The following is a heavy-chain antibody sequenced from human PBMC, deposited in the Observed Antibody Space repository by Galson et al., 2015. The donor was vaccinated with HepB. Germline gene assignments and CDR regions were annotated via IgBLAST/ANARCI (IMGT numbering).Heavy chain of an antibody. D-gene: IGHD2-2*01. Sequence: QSGAEVKKPGESLKISCKGSGYSFTSYWIGWVRQMPGKGLEWMGIIYPGDSDTRYSPSFQGQVTISADKSISTAYLQWSSLKASDTAMYYCASTHSSSTSCPDAFDIWGQGTMVTVSS. CDR3: ASTHSSSTSCPDAFDI. J-gene: IGHJ3*02. CDR1: GYSFTSYW. CDR2: IYPGDSDT. V-gene: IGHV5-51*01.